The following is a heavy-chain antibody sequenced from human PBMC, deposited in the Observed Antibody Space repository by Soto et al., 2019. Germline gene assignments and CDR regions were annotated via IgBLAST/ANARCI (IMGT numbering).Heavy chain of an antibody. V-gene: IGHV3-23*01. D-gene: IGHD3-22*01. J-gene: IGHJ1*01. CDR3: ARPKSPYDSSGYSDFQH. Sequence: EVQLLESGGGLVQPGGSLRLSCAASGFTFSSYAMSWVRQAPGKGLEWVSAISGSGGSTSYAQKFQGRVTMTRDTSTSTVYMELSSLRSEDTAVYYCARPKSPYDSSGYSDFQHWGQGTLVTVSS. CDR1: GFTFSSYA. CDR2: ISGSGGST.